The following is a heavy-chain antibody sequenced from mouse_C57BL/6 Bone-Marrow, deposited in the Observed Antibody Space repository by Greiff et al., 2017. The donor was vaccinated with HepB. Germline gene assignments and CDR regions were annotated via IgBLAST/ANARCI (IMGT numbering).Heavy chain of an antibody. V-gene: IGHV10-3*01. CDR1: GFTFNTYA. J-gene: IGHJ3*01. CDR2: IRSKSCNYAT. Sequence: EVTVVESGGGLVQPKGSLKLSCAASGFTFNTYALHWVRQAPGKGLEWVARIRSKSCNYATYYADSVEDRFTISRDDSQSMLYLQMNNLKTEDTAMYYCVEGGDCEFAYWGQWTLFTDSA. CDR3: VEGGDCEFAY.